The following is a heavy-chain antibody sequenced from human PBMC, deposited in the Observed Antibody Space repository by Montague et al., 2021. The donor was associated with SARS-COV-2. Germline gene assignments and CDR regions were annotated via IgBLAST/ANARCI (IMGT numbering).Heavy chain of an antibody. CDR3: ARDLRVGGGITGTTASDD. CDR2: INPDGGEI. Sequence: SPRLSCAASGFTFSSDWMHWVRQASGKGPVWVSRINPDGGEIDYADFVKGRFTTSRDNAKNTLYLQMNSLGAEDTAIYYCARDLRVGGGITGTTASDDWGQGTLVTVSS. V-gene: IGHV3-74*01. D-gene: IGHD1-20*01. CDR1: GFTFSSDW. J-gene: IGHJ4*02.